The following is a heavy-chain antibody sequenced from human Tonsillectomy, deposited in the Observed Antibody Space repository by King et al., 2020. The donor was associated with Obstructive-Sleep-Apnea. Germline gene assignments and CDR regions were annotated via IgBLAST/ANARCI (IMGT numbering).Heavy chain of an antibody. Sequence: DVQLVESGGGLVQPGGSLRLSCAASGFTFSSYAMSWVRQAPGKGLEWVSGMSGSGGSTYYADSVKGRFTISRDNSKNTLYLQMNSLRAEDTAVYYCELYYDSSGYDYFDYWGRGILVTVSS. D-gene: IGHD3-22*01. J-gene: IGHJ4*02. CDR1: GFTFSSYA. V-gene: IGHV3-23*04. CDR2: MSGSGGST. CDR3: ELYYDSSGYDYFDY.